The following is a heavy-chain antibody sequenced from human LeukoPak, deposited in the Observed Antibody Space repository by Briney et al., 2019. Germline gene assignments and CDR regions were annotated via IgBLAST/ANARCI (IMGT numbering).Heavy chain of an antibody. J-gene: IGHJ4*02. CDR2: FSGVGAGT. CDR1: ESTSGNYG. V-gene: IGHV3-23*01. Sequence: GGPLSPSFQPSESTSGNYGLGGVGQAPGKGLGWVSGFSGVGAGTYYADSVKGRFTISRDNSKNTLYLQMNSLRAEDTAVYYCAKSSMFSDSSGYYVGEKYYFDYWGQGTLVTVSS. CDR3: AKSSMFSDSSGYYVGEKYYFDY. D-gene: IGHD3-22*01.